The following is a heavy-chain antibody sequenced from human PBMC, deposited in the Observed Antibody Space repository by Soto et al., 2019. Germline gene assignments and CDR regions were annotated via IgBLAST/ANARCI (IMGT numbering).Heavy chain of an antibody. V-gene: IGHV4-34*01. J-gene: IGHJ5*02. CDR1: GGSFSGYY. CDR2: INHSGST. CDR3: ARGRTWIQLWTYNWFDP. D-gene: IGHD5-18*01. Sequence: QVQLQQWGAGLLKPSETLSLTCAVYGGSFSGYYWSWIRQPPGKGLEWIGEINHSGSTNYNPSLKSRVTISVDTSKNQFSLKLSSVTAADTAVYYCARGRTWIQLWTYNWFDPWCQGTLVTVSS.